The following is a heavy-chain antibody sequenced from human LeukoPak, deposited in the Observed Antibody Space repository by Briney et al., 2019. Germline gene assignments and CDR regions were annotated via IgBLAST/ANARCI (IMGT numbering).Heavy chain of an antibody. D-gene: IGHD4-17*01. CDR2: IYYSGST. CDR1: GDSISSYY. Sequence: SETLSLTCTIFGDSISSYYWSWIRQPPGKGLEWIGYIYYSGSTNYNPSLKSRVTISVDTSKNQFSLKLSSVTAADTAVYYCARVRGAYGDYLYYFDYWGQGTLVTVSS. J-gene: IGHJ4*02. CDR3: ARVRGAYGDYLYYFDY. V-gene: IGHV4-59*01.